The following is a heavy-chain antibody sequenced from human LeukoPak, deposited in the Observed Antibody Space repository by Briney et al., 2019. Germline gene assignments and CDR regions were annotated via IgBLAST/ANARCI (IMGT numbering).Heavy chain of an antibody. CDR2: IYSGGST. J-gene: IGHJ4*02. Sequence: GGSLRLSCAASGFTVSSNYMSWVRQAPGKGLEWVSVIYSGGSTYYADSVKGRFTISRDNSKNTLYMQMYSLRAEDTAIYYCTKNRDRQLERGSDYWGQGTLVTVSS. CDR1: GFTVSSNY. CDR3: TKNRDRQLERGSDY. V-gene: IGHV3-53*01. D-gene: IGHD3-3*01.